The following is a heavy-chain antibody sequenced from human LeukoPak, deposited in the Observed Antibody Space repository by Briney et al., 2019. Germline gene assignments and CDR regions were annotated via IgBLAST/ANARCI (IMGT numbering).Heavy chain of an antibody. Sequence: SQTLSLTCTVSGGSISSGDYYWSWIRQPPGKGLEWIGYIYYSGSTYYNPSLKSRVTISVDTSKNQFSLKLSSVTAADTAVYYCASNVWFGEFTHAFDIWGQGTMVTVSS. D-gene: IGHD3-10*01. CDR1: GGSISSGDYY. V-gene: IGHV4-30-4*01. CDR3: ASNVWFGEFTHAFDI. J-gene: IGHJ3*02. CDR2: IYYSGST.